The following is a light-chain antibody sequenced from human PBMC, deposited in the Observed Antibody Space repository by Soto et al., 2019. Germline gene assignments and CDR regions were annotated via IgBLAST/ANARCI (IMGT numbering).Light chain of an antibody. CDR3: QHYGTTPWT. Sequence: DTVLTQSPATVSLSPGESVTLSCRASETFCSGCLAWYQQKPGQSPRLLIYGASSRATGIPDRFSGSGSGTDFTLTISSLEPEDFAVYYCQHYGTTPWTFGPGTKVGI. CDR1: ETFCSGC. CDR2: GAS. J-gene: IGKJ1*01. V-gene: IGKV3-20*01.